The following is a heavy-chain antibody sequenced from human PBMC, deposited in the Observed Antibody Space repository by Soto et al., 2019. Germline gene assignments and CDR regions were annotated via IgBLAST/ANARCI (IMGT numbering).Heavy chain of an antibody. D-gene: IGHD5-12*01. Sequence: VQLVESGGGLVQPGGSLKLSCAASGFTFGGSAIHWVRQAPGKGLEWVAVISYDGSNKYYADSVKGRFTISRDNSKNTLYLQMNSLRAEDTAVYYCAKDLNNRWLRLPGMDVWGQGTTVTVSS. CDR1: GFTFGGSA. CDR3: AKDLNNRWLRLPGMDV. CDR2: ISYDGSNK. J-gene: IGHJ6*02. V-gene: IGHV3-30*04.